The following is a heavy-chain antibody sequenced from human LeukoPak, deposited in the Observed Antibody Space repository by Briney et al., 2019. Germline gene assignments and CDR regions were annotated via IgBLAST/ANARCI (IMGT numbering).Heavy chain of an antibody. J-gene: IGHJ5*02. Sequence: SETLSPTCTVPGGSISSYYWSWIRQPPGKGLEWIGYIYYSGSTNYNPSLKSRVTISVDTSKNQFSLKLSSVTAADTAVYYCAKHDYGAKGDWFDPWGQGTLVTVSS. D-gene: IGHD4-17*01. CDR3: AKHDYGAKGDWFDP. CDR1: GGSISSYY. V-gene: IGHV4-59*08. CDR2: IYYSGST.